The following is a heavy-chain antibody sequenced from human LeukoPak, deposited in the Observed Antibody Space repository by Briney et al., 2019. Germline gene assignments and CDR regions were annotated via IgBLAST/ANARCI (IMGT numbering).Heavy chain of an antibody. CDR3: ARVWEYSSWFDY. CDR2: IIPIFDTA. CDR1: GGTFSNYA. J-gene: IGHJ4*02. V-gene: IGHV1-69*01. D-gene: IGHD6-6*01. Sequence: SVKVSCKASGGTFSNYAISWVRQAPGQGLEWMGGIIPIFDTADYAQKFQGRLTITADESTSTAYMELSSLRAEDTAVYYCARVWEYSSWFDYWGQGTLVTVSS.